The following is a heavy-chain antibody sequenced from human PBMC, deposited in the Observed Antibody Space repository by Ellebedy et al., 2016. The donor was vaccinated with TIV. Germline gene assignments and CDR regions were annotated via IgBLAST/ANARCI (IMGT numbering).Heavy chain of an antibody. D-gene: IGHD2-21*02. Sequence: SETLSLTXNVSGGSVRSSYYWGWIRQPPGKDLEWIGSIYFIGTTSYNPSLKSRVFISVDTSKNQFSLNLKSVTAADTAVYFCARLGASSDYYRIDYWGQGTLVAVSS. V-gene: IGHV4-39*01. J-gene: IGHJ4*02. CDR3: ARLGASSDYYRIDY. CDR2: IYFIGTT. CDR1: GGSVRSSYY.